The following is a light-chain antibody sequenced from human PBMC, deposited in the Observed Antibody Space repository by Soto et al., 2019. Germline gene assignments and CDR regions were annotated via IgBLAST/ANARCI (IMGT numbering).Light chain of an antibody. J-gene: IGLJ2*01. CDR3: SSYTSSSTLDVV. Sequence: QSALTQPASVSGSPGQSITTPCTGPSRDVGVYNYVSWYQQHPGKAPKLMIYDVSNRPSGVSNRFSGSKSGNTASLTISGLQAEDEADYYCSSYTSSSTLDVVFGGGTKLTVL. CDR1: SRDVGVYNY. V-gene: IGLV2-14*01. CDR2: DVS.